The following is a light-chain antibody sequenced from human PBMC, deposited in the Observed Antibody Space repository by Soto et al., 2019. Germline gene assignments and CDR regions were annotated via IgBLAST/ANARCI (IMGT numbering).Light chain of an antibody. CDR3: QQRGDWPPLA. CDR1: RNITTY. V-gene: IGKV3-11*01. J-gene: IGKJ4*01. CDR2: DAS. Sequence: EIVVTQSQAPLSLSPGEKATPSSRTSRNITTYLAWYQQKPGQPPRLVIYDASSRATGVPARFSGSGSGTDFSLTISSLEPEDFAVYYCQQRGDWPPLAFGGGTRVDLK.